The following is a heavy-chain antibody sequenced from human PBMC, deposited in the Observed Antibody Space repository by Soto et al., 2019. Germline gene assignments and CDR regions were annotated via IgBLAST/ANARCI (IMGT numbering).Heavy chain of an antibody. CDR3: ARDQGGYSYGQTDY. CDR2: INPNSGGT. J-gene: IGHJ4*02. CDR1: GYTFTGYY. V-gene: IGHV1-2*04. Sequence: ASVKVSCKASGYTFTGYYMHWVRQAPGQGLEWMGWINPNSGGTNYAQKFQGWVTMTRDTSISTAYMELSRLRSDDTAVYYCARDQGGYSYGQTDYWGQGTLVTVSS. D-gene: IGHD5-18*01.